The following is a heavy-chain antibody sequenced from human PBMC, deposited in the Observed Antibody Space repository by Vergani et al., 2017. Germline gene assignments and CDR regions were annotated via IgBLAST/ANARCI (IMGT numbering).Heavy chain of an antibody. CDR1: GGTFSSYA. V-gene: IGHV1-69*12. CDR3: AGSGYCSSTSCPYYYYYMDV. Sequence: QVQLVQSGAEVKKPGSSVKVSCKASGGTFSSYAISWVRQAPGQGLEWMGGIIPIFGTANYAQKFQGRVTITADESTSTAYMELSSLSSEDTAVYYCAGSGYCSSTSCPYYYYYMDVWGKGTTVTVSS. J-gene: IGHJ6*03. D-gene: IGHD2-2*01. CDR2: IIPIFGTA.